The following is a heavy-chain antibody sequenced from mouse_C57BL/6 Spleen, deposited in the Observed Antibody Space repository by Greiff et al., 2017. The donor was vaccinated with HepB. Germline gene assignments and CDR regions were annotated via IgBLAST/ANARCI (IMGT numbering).Heavy chain of an antibody. J-gene: IGHJ4*01. CDR3: ERYDDYDGGNAMDY. V-gene: IGHV7-3*01. CDR2: IRNKANGYNT. CDR1: GFTFTDYY. D-gene: IGHD2-4*01. Sequence: EVKLMESGGGLVQPGGSLSLSCAASGFTFTDYYMSWVRQPPGKELEWLGFIRNKANGYNTEYSASVKGLFTISRVNSQSILYLQMNALRAEDSATYYCERYDDYDGGNAMDYWGQGTSVTVSS.